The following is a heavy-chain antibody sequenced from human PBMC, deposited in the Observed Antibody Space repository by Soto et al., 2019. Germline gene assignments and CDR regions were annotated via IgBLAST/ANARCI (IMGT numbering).Heavy chain of an antibody. CDR1: GGSISSYY. J-gene: IGHJ4*02. V-gene: IGHV4-59*08. CDR3: ARRYGGTFDY. CDR2: IYYSGST. Sequence: TSETLSLTCTVSGGSISSYYCSWIRQPPGKGLEWIGYIYYSGSTNYNPSLKSRVTISVDTSKNQFSLKLSSVTAADTAVYYCARRYGGTFDYWGQGTLVTVSS. D-gene: IGHD2-15*01.